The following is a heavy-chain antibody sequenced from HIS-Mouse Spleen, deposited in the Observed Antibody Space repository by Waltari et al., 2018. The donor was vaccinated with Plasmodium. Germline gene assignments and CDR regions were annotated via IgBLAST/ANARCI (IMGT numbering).Heavy chain of an antibody. Sequence: QVQLVESGGGVVQPGRSLRLSCAAPGFTFSGYGLHWVRPAPGKGLEWVAVIWYDGSNKYYADSVKGRFTISRDNSKNTLYLQMNSLRAEDTAVYYCAKEEGNWNDDDAFDIWGQGTMVTVSS. D-gene: IGHD1-1*01. CDR2: IWYDGSNK. V-gene: IGHV3-33*06. J-gene: IGHJ3*02. CDR3: AKEEGNWNDDDAFDI. CDR1: GFTFSGYG.